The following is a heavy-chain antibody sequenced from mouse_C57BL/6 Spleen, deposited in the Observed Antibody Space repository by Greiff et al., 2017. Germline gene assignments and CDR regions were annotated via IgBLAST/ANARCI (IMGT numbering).Heavy chain of an antibody. CDR3: ARTFDGYADWYFDV. J-gene: IGHJ1*03. CDR2: IWSGGST. CDR1: GFSLTSYG. V-gene: IGHV2-2*01. Sequence: VQLQQSGPGLVQPSQSLSITCTVSGFSLTSYGVHWVRQSPGKGLEWLGVIWSGGSTDYNAAFISRLSISKDNSKSQVFFKMNSLQADDTAIYYCARTFDGYADWYFDVWGTGTTVTVSS. D-gene: IGHD2-3*01.